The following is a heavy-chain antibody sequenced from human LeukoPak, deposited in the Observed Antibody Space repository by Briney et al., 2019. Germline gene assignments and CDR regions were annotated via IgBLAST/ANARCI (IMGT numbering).Heavy chain of an antibody. CDR2: IIPILGIA. CDR3: ARDRVSSSWYALNCYYYGMDV. D-gene: IGHD6-13*01. Sequence: ASVNVSCKASGGTFSSYAISWVRQAPGQGLEWMGSIIPILGIANYAQKFQGRVTITADKSTSTAYMELSSLRSEDTAVYYCARDRVSSSWYALNCYYYGMDVWGQGTTVTVSS. V-gene: IGHV1-69*04. CDR1: GGTFSSYA. J-gene: IGHJ6*02.